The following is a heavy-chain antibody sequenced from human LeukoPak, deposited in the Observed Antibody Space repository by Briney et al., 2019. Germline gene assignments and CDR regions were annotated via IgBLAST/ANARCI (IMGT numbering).Heavy chain of an antibody. CDR2: INHSGST. Sequence: SETLSLTCAVYGGSFSGYYWSWIRQPPGKGLEWIGEINHSGSTNYNPSLKSRVTISVDTSKNQFSLKLSSVTAADTAVYYCARDLRQDWKPNRYGMDVWGQGTTVTVSS. D-gene: IGHD1-1*01. CDR3: ARDLRQDWKPNRYGMDV. V-gene: IGHV4-34*01. J-gene: IGHJ6*02. CDR1: GGSFSGYY.